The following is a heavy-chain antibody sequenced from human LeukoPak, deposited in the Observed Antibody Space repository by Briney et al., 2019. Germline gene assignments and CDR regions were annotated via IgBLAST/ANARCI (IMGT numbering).Heavy chain of an antibody. Sequence: SQTLSLTCAISGDSVSSNSVAWNWDRRSPSMGLEWLVRTYYRSTWYYDYAVSVKSRITISPDTSKNQYSLQLNSVTPEDTAVYYCARGATAYFDHWGQGTLVTVSS. D-gene: IGHD5-12*01. CDR1: GDSVSSNSVA. CDR3: ARGATAYFDH. V-gene: IGHV6-1*01. J-gene: IGHJ4*02. CDR2: TYYRSTWYY.